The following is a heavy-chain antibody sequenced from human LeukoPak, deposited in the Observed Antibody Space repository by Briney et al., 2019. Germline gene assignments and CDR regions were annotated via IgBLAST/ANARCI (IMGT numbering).Heavy chain of an antibody. V-gene: IGHV4-34*01. D-gene: IGHD6-13*01. Sequence: SETLSLTCAVYGGSFSGYYWSWIRQPPGKGLEWIGEINHSGSTNYNPSLKSRVTISVDTSKNQFSLKLSSVTAADTAVYYCACYSSSWYYCGMDVWGQGTTVTVSS. CDR3: ACYSSSWYYCGMDV. CDR1: GGSFSGYY. J-gene: IGHJ6*02. CDR2: INHSGST.